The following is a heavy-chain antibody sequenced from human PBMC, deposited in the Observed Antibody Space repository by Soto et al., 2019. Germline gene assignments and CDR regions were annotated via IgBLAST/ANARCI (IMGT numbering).Heavy chain of an antibody. J-gene: IGHJ4*02. CDR2: INKDGSEK. CDR3: ASRPCEVNYYGVFDY. D-gene: IGHD3-22*01. V-gene: IGHV3-7*03. Sequence: EVQLVESGGGLVQPGRSLRLSCAASGFTFTTCWMTWVRQAPGKGLEWVANINKDGSEKYYMDSVRGRFTISRDNAKNSLFLQMNSLRAVDTAVYYCASRPCEVNYYGVFDYWGQGALVTVSS. CDR1: GFTFTTCW.